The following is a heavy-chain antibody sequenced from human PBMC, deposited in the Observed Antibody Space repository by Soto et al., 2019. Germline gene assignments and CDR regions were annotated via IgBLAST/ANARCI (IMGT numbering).Heavy chain of an antibody. J-gene: IGHJ6*02. CDR3: ARENSFALDV. V-gene: IGHV3-74*01. CDR1: GFTVSLHS. Sequence: GGSLRLACAASGFTVSLHSIHWVRQAPGKGLVWVSRISPDGSSVSYADSVKGRFTFPRDNAKNRLFLQMDSLRVEDTAVYYCARENSFALDVWGRGTTVTVSS. CDR2: ISPDGSSV.